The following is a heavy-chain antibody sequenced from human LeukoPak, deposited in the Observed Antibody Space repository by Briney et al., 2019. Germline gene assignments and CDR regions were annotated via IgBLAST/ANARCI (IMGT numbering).Heavy chain of an antibody. V-gene: IGHV3-11*06. J-gene: IGHJ5*02. D-gene: IGHD6-25*01. Sequence: GGSLRLSCAASGFTFSDYYMSWIRQAPGKGLEWVSYISSSSSYTNYADSVKGRFTISRDNAKNSLYLQMNSLRAEDTAVYYCERDGSGGPQTNWFDPWGQGTLVTVSS. CDR1: GFTFSDYY. CDR3: ERDGSGGPQTNWFDP. CDR2: ISSSSSYT.